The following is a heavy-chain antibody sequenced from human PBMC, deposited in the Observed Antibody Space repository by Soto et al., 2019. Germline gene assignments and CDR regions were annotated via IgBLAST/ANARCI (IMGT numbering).Heavy chain of an antibody. CDR2: IYYSGST. D-gene: IGHD4-17*01. CDR3: ASWEPTVTGFDY. V-gene: IGHV4-59*01. J-gene: IGHJ4*01. Sequence: SETLSLTCTVSGGSISSYYWSWIRQPPGKGLEWIGYIYYSGSTNYNPSLKSRDTISVDTSKNQFSLKLSSVTAADTAVYYCASWEPTVTGFDYWGHGTLVTVSS. CDR1: GGSISSYY.